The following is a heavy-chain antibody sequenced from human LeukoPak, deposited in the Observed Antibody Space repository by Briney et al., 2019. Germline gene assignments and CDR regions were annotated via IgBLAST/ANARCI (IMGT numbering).Heavy chain of an antibody. CDR2: IIPIFGTA. V-gene: IGHV1-69*13. D-gene: IGHD3-22*01. Sequence: ASVKVSCKASGGTFSSYAISWVRQAPGQGLEWMGGIIPIFGTANYAQKFQGRVTITADESTSTAYMELSSLRAEDTAVYYCATFKKYYYDSSGLGNWFDPWGQGTLVTVSS. J-gene: IGHJ5*02. CDR3: ATFKKYYYDSSGLGNWFDP. CDR1: GGTFSSYA.